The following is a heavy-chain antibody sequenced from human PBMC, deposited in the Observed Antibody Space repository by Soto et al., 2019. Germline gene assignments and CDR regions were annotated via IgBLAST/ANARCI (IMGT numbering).Heavy chain of an antibody. D-gene: IGHD5-12*01. CDR1: GGTFSSYA. J-gene: IGHJ5*02. CDR3: ARGTALKDGYILPWFDP. Sequence: ASVKVSCKASGGTFSSYAISWVRQAPGQGLEWMGGIIPIFGTANYAQKFQGRVTITADKSTSTAYMELSSLRSEDTAVYYCARGTALKDGYILPWFDPWGQGTLVTVSS. V-gene: IGHV1-69*06. CDR2: IIPIFGTA.